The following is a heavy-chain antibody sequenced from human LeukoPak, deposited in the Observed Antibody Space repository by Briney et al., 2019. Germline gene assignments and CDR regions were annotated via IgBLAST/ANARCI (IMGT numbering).Heavy chain of an antibody. D-gene: IGHD5-18*01. CDR3: ARERYSYGYSLDY. CDR1: GFTFSSYG. J-gene: IGHJ4*02. CDR2: IWYDGSNK. Sequence: GGSLRLSCAASGFTFSSYGMHWVRQAPGKGLEWVAVIWYDGSNKYYADSVKGRFTISRDNSKNTLYLQMNSLRAEDTAVYYCARERYSYGYSLDYWGQGTLVTVSS. V-gene: IGHV3-33*01.